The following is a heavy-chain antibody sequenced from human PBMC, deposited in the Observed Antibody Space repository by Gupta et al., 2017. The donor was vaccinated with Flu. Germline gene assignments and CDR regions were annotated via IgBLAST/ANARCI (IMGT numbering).Heavy chain of an antibody. CDR3: ARGLREVAGTDY. J-gene: IGHJ4*02. CDR1: GYTFTGYY. D-gene: IGHD6-19*01. V-gene: IGHV1-2*02. CDR2: INPNSGGT. Sequence: QVQLVQSGAEVKKHGASVKVSCKASGYTFTGYYMHWVRQAPGQGLEWMGWINPNSGGTSYAQKFQGRVTMTRDTSISTAYMELSRLRSDDTAVYYWARGLREVAGTDYWGQGTMVTVSS.